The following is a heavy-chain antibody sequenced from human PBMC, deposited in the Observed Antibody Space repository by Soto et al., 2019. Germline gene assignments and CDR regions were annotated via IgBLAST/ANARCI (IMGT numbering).Heavy chain of an antibody. CDR3: ARDPHCSGGSCTDY. J-gene: IGHJ4*02. CDR2: IYYSGST. Sequence: SETLSLTCTVSGGSISSGGYYWSWIRQHPGKGLEWIGYIYYSGSTYYNTSLKSRVTISVDTSKNQFSLKLSSVTAADTAVYYCARDPHCSGGSCTDYWGQGTLVTVSS. V-gene: IGHV4-31*03. D-gene: IGHD2-15*01. CDR1: GGSISSGGYY.